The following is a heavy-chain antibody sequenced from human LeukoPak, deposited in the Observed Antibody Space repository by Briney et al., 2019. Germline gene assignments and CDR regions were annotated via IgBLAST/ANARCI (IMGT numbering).Heavy chain of an antibody. D-gene: IGHD5-18*01. CDR3: AKGSHRIQLWLRGENFDY. CDR1: GFTFSSYG. J-gene: IGHJ4*02. V-gene: IGHV3-30*18. CDR2: ISYDGSNK. Sequence: GRSLRLPCAASGFTFSSYGMHWVRQAPGKGLEWVAVISYDGSNKYYADSVKGRFTISRDNSKNTLYLQMNSLRAEDTAVYYCAKGSHRIQLWLRGENFDYWGQGTLVTVSS.